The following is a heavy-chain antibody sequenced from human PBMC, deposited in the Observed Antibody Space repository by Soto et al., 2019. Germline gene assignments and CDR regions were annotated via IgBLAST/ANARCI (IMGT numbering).Heavy chain of an antibody. CDR1: GFTFSSYS. V-gene: IGHV3-21*05. CDR2: ISSSSSYI. CDR3: ARAGSDDSSGYYFDY. Sequence: GGSLRLSCAASGFTFSSYSMNWVRQAPGKGLEWVSYISSSSSYIYYADSVKGRFTISRDNAKNSLYLQMNSLRAEDTAVYYCARAGSDDSSGYYFDYWGQGTLVTVSS. D-gene: IGHD3-22*01. J-gene: IGHJ4*02.